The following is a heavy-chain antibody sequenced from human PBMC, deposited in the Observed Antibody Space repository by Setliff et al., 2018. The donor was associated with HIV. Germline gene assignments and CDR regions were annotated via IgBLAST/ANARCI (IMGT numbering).Heavy chain of an antibody. V-gene: IGHV3-20*04. Sequence: PGGSLRLSCAASGFTFNSYWMTWVRQAPGKGLEWVSGISWSGGGTGYAASVKGRFTISRDDAKNSLYLQMSSLRVEDTALYFCARSFPYYYESGGVYAMDVWGLGTTVTVSS. CDR2: ISWSGGGT. CDR1: GFTFNSYW. CDR3: ARSFPYYYESGGVYAMDV. D-gene: IGHD3-22*01. J-gene: IGHJ6*02.